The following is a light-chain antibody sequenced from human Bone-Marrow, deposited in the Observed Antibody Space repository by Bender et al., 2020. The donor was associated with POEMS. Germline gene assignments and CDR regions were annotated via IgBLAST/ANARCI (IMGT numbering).Light chain of an antibody. V-gene: IGLV3-1*01. CDR1: KLGDKY. CDR2: QDS. CDR3: QAWDISTEYV. J-gene: IGLJ1*01. Sequence: VLTQPPSVSVSPGQTASITCSGDKLGDKYACWYQQKPGQSPVLVIYQDSKRPSGIPVRFSGSNSGNTATLTIGGTQAMDEADYYCQAWDISTEYVFGTGTKVTVL.